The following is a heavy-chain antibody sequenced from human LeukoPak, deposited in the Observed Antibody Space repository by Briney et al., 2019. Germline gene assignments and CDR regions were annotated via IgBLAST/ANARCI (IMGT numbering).Heavy chain of an antibody. CDR3: ARGSTMVRGVIITRDVEPFDY. J-gene: IGHJ4*02. Sequence: SVKVSCKASGGPFSSYAISWVRQAPGQGLEWMGRIIPIFGIANYAQKFQGRVTITADKSTSTAYMELSSLRSEDTAVYYCARGSTMVRGVIITRDVEPFDYWGQGTLVTVSS. CDR2: IIPIFGIA. CDR1: GGPFSSYA. D-gene: IGHD3-10*01. V-gene: IGHV1-69*04.